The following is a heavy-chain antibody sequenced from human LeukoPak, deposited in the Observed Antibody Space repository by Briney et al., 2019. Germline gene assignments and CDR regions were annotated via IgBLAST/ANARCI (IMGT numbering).Heavy chain of an antibody. CDR1: GFTVSSNY. CDR3: GGAGLYYFDY. Sequence: PGGSLRLSCAASGFTVSSNYMSYVRQAPRKGLEWGSVIYSGGRTYYADYVTGRFTISRDNSQNTLYLQMDNLKPEDTALFYRGGAGLYYFDYWGQGTLVTVSS. J-gene: IGHJ4*02. CDR2: IYSGGRT. V-gene: IGHV3-66*02.